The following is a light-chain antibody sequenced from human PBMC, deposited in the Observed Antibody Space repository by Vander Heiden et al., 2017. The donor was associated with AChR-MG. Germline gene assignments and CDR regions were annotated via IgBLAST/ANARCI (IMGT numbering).Light chain of an antibody. CDR2: GAS. Sequence: DRVLTQSPATLSGSPGKSATRSCRASKNASTNSSWYQQIPGQAPRLLFYGASTRATDIPARFSGRGSGTEFTLTISSLQSEDAAVYYRQQYSSWPRTFGQGTKVEIK. J-gene: IGKJ1*01. CDR1: KNASTN. V-gene: IGKV3-15*01. CDR3: QQYSSWPRT.